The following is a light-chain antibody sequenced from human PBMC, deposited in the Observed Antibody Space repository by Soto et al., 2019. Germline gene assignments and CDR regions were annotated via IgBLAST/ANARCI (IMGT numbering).Light chain of an antibody. J-gene: IGLJ7*01. Sequence: QSVLTQSPSASGTPGQRVTISCSGSSSNIGSYTVNWYQHFPGTAPKLLIYSNNQRPSGVPDRFSGSKSGTSASLAISGLQSEDEADYYCAAWDDSPTGYVFGTGTQLTVL. CDR3: AAWDDSPTGYV. CDR1: SSNIGSYT. CDR2: SNN. V-gene: IGLV1-44*01.